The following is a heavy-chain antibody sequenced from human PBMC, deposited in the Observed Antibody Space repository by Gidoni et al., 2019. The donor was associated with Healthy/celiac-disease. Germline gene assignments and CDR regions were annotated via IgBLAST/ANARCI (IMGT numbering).Heavy chain of an antibody. CDR1: GFTFSNAW. Sequence: EVQLVESGGGLVTPGGSLRLSCAAPGFTFSNAWMSWVRQAPGKGLEWVGRIKSKTDGGTTDYAAPVKGRFTISRDDSKNTLYLQMNSLKTEDTAVYYCTTDLRILEFDPWGQGTLVTVSS. CDR3: TTDLRILEFDP. CDR2: IKSKTDGGTT. J-gene: IGHJ5*02. V-gene: IGHV3-15*01. D-gene: IGHD3-3*01.